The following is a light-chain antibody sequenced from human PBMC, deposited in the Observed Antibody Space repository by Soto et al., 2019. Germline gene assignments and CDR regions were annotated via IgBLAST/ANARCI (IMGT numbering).Light chain of an antibody. J-gene: IGKJ5*01. CDR2: GAS. Sequence: IVLTQSPATFSLSPGERATLSCRASQNINRYLAWYHQKPGQTPRLLIYGASSRATGTPDRISGGGSGTHFTLTISRLAPEDFAVYYCQHYVTSSITFGQGTRLEIK. V-gene: IGKV3-20*01. CDR3: QHYVTSSIT. CDR1: QNINRY.